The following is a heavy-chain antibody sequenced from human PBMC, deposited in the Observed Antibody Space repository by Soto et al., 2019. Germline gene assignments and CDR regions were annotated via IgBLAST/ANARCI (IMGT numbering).Heavy chain of an antibody. CDR3: ARGQGEYCSGGSCYANYYYHGLDV. V-gene: IGHV1-18*01. CDR2: ITAYNGHT. CDR1: GYRFNTYG. Sequence: ASVKVSCKASGYRFNTYGITWVRQAPGQGLEWMGWITAYNGHTNSAQKLQDRVTMTTDISTSTAYMELRSLRSDDTAVYDCARGQGEYCSGGSCYANYYYHGLDVWGQGTTVTVSS. J-gene: IGHJ6*02. D-gene: IGHD2-15*01.